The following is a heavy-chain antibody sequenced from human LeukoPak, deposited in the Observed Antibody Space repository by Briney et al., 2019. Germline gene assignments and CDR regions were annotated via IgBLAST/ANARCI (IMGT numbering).Heavy chain of an antibody. CDR2: ISAYNGNT. CDR1: GYTFTSYY. J-gene: IGHJ6*03. CDR3: ARDLGPTAAPTYYYYYMDV. V-gene: IGHV1-18*04. Sequence: ASVKVSCKASGYTFTSYYMHWVRQAPGQGLEWMGWISAYNGNTNYAQKLQGRVTMTTDTSTSTVYMELSSLRSEDTAVYYCARDLGPTAAPTYYYYYMDVWGKGTTVTVSS. D-gene: IGHD6-13*01.